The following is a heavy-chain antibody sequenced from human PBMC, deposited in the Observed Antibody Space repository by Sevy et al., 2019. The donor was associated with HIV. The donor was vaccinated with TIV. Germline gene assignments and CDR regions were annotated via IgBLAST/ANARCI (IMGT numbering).Heavy chain of an antibody. CDR3: AREYSDGEPSDFLSGYYHSYYYGMDV. V-gene: IGHV3-30-3*01. D-gene: IGHD3-3*01. CDR2: ISYDGNNK. CDR1: GFTITGKA. Sequence: GGSLRLSCVASGFTITGKAVHWVRQAPGKGLEWVAVISYDGNNKNYADSVKDRFNISRDKSKNVVYLELNSLRAEDTAVYYCAREYSDGEPSDFLSGYYHSYYYGMDVWGQGTTVTVSS. J-gene: IGHJ6*02.